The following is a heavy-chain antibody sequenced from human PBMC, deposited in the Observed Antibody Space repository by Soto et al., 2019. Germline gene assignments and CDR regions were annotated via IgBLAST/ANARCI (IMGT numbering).Heavy chain of an antibody. Sequence: SVKGSCKASGFTFTSSAVQWVRQARGQRLEWIGWIVVGSGNTNYAQKFQERVTITRDMSTSTAYMELSSLRSEDTAVYYCAADNRYYGSGSYSRYYYYYYGMDVWGQGTTVTVS. CDR3: AADNRYYGSGSYSRYYYYYYGMDV. D-gene: IGHD3-10*01. CDR1: GFTFTSSA. V-gene: IGHV1-58*01. CDR2: IVVGSGNT. J-gene: IGHJ6*02.